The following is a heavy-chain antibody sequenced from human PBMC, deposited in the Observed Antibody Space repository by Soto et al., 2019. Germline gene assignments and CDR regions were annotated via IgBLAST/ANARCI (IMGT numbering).Heavy chain of an antibody. CDR1: GGSITSGGYC. CDR2: IYYSGST. Sequence: QVQLQESGPGLVKPSQTLTLTCTVSGGSITSGGYCWTWVRQHPVKGLEWMGHIYYSGSTSYNPSLKSRITISRDTSKNQFSLELTSVTAADTAVYYCARDGDYFGSGSPPLLSRWGQGTLVTVSS. V-gene: IGHV4-31*03. J-gene: IGHJ4*02. D-gene: IGHD3-10*01. CDR3: ARDGDYFGSGSPPLLSR.